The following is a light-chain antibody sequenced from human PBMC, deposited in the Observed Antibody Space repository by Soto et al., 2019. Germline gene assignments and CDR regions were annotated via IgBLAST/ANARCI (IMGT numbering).Light chain of an antibody. Sequence: DIQMTQSPSTLSASVGDRVSITCLASQSISSWLAWYQQKPGKAPKLLMYKASSLESGVPSRFSGSGSGTEFTLTISSLQPDDFATYYCQQYNSYSWTFGQGTKVDI. V-gene: IGKV1-5*03. J-gene: IGKJ1*01. CDR2: KAS. CDR3: QQYNSYSWT. CDR1: QSISSW.